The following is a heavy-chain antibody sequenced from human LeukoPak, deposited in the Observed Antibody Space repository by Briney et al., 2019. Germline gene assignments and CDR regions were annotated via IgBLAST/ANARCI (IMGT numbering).Heavy chain of an antibody. J-gene: IGHJ3*01. CDR3: SRHAWFGVFITGGEAFDL. CDR1: GFTFSSYA. CDR2: ISGSGGST. Sequence: GGSLRLSCAASGFTFSSYAMSWVRQAPGKGLEWVSAISGSGGSTYYADSVKGRFTISRDNSKNTLYLQMTSLKIDDTAVYYCSRHAWFGVFITGGEAFDLWGQGTMVTVSS. D-gene: IGHD3-3*01. V-gene: IGHV3-23*01.